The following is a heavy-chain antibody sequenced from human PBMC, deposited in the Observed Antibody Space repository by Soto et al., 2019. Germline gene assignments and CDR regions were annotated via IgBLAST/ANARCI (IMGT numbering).Heavy chain of an antibody. CDR1: GFTFSSYS. CDR3: ARGTITGTRGWFDP. V-gene: IGHV3-21*01. D-gene: IGHD1-7*01. Sequence: EVQLVGSGGGLVKPGGSLRLSCAASGFTFSSYSMNWVRQAPGKGLEWVSSISSSSSYIYYADSVKGRFTISRDNAKNSLYLQMNSLRAEDTAVYYCARGTITGTRGWFDPWGQGTLVTVSS. J-gene: IGHJ5*02. CDR2: ISSSSSYI.